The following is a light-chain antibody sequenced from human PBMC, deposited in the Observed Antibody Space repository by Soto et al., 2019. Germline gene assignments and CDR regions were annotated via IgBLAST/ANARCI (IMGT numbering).Light chain of an antibody. CDR3: QQYFTSPWT. Sequence: DIVMTQSPDSLAVSLGERATFNCKSSQSILDRSKNKYYLAWYQQKSGQPPKLLIYWSSLRESGVPDRFTGSGSGKDFTLTISSLQAEDVAVYHCQQYFTSPWTFGQGTKVEI. CDR1: QSILDRSKNKYY. J-gene: IGKJ1*01. V-gene: IGKV4-1*01. CDR2: WSS.